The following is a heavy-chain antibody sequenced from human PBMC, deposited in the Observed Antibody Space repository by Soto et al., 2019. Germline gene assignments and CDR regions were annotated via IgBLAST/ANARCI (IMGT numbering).Heavy chain of an antibody. CDR3: ARGQGDY. CDR2: INHSGST. CDR1: GGSFSGYY. V-gene: IGHV4-34*01. Sequence: SETLSLTCAVYGGSFSGYYWSWIRQPPGKGLEWIGEINHSGSTNYNPSLKSRVTISVDASKNQFSLKLSSVTAADTAVYYCARGQGDYWGQGTLVTVSS. J-gene: IGHJ4*02.